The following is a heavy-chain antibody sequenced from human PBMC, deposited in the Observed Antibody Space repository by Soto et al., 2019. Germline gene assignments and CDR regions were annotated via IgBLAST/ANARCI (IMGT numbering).Heavy chain of an antibody. CDR1: GFSLSTSGVG. Sequence: GSGPTLVNPTQTLTLTCTFSGFSLSTSGVGVGWIRQPPGKALEWLALIYWNDDKRYSPSLKSRLTITKDTSKNQVVLTMTNMDPVDTATYYCARRGAQSREVSRFLEWSPPEDYYGMDVWGQGTTVTVSS. J-gene: IGHJ6*02. CDR2: IYWNDDK. D-gene: IGHD3-3*01. CDR3: ARRGAQSREVSRFLEWSPPEDYYGMDV. V-gene: IGHV2-5*01.